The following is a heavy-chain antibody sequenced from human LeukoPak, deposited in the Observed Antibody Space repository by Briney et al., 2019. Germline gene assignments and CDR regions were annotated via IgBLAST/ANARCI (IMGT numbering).Heavy chain of an antibody. CDR2: IYYSGST. D-gene: IGHD2-2*01. J-gene: IGHJ4*02. V-gene: IGHV4-39*07. Sequence: PSETLFLTCTVSGGSISSSSYYWGWIRQPPGKGLEWFGSIYYSGSTYYNPSLKSRVTISVDTSKNQFSLKLSSVTAADTAVYYCARIVVVPAAKFDYWGQGTLVTVSS. CDR3: ARIVVVPAAKFDY. CDR1: GGSISSSSYY.